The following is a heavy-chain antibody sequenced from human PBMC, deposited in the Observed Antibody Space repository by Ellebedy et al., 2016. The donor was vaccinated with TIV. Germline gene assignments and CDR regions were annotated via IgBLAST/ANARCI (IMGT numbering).Heavy chain of an antibody. Sequence: GESLKISCVVSGFTFSNYWMSWVRQAPGKGLEWVANIDRDGSEKNYVDSVKGRFTISRDNSKNTLYLQMNSLRAEDTAIYYCAKELAYGSGTYRSYYGMDVWGQGTTVTVSS. CDR3: AKELAYGSGTYRSYYGMDV. CDR1: GFTFSNYW. V-gene: IGHV3-7*03. J-gene: IGHJ6*02. CDR2: IDRDGSEK. D-gene: IGHD3-10*01.